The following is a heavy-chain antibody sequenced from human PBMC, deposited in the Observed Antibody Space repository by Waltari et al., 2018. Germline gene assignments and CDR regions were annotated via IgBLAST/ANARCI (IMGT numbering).Heavy chain of an antibody. CDR2: IDYSGST. J-gene: IGHJ4*02. D-gene: IGHD3-22*01. V-gene: IGHV4-59*01. CDR3: ARFDSDYYDSSGSSSFDY. Sequence: QVQLQESGPGLVKPSETLSLTCTVSGGPISSYYWSWTRPPPGQGLGWIGYIDYSGSTNNNPSLKSRVTISVDTSKNQFSLKLSSVTAADTAVYYCARFDSDYYDSSGSSSFDYWGQGTLVTVSS. CDR1: GGPISSYY.